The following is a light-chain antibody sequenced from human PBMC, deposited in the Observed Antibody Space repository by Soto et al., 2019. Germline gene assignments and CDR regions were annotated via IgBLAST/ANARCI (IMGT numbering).Light chain of an antibody. CDR2: DAS. J-gene: IGKJ2*01. Sequence: VVLTQSPATLSLSPGERATLSCRASQSISEFLAWYPQKPGQAPRLLIYDASNRETGTPARFSGSGAGTECTLTISSLEPEDFEVYFCHQYATSPYTFGQGTKVDIK. CDR1: QSISEF. CDR3: HQYATSPYT. V-gene: IGKV3-11*01.